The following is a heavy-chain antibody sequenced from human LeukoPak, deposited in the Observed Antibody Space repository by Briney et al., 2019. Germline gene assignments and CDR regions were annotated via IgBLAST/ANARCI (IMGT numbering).Heavy chain of an antibody. Sequence: GGSLRLSCAASGFTFSSYSMNWVRQAPGKGLEWVSYISSSSSTINYADSVKGRFTISRDNAKNSLYLQMNSLRDEDTAVYYCARDLQPHCSSTSCYTGSFDPWGQGTLVTVSS. CDR2: ISSSSSTI. CDR3: ARDLQPHCSSTSCYTGSFDP. D-gene: IGHD2-2*02. V-gene: IGHV3-48*02. CDR1: GFTFSSYS. J-gene: IGHJ5*02.